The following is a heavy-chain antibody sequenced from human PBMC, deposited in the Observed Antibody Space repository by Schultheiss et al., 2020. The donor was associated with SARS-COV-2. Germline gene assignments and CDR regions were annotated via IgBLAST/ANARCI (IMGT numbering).Heavy chain of an antibody. V-gene: IGHV1-8*01. J-gene: IGHJ6*03. CDR1: GYTFTSYD. D-gene: IGHD2-2*02. CDR3: ARCGYCSSTSCYTAIYYYYYMDV. Sequence: ASVKVSCKASGYTFTSYDINWVRQATGQGLEWMGWMNPNSGNTGYAQKFQGRVTMTRNTSISTAYMELSSLRSEDTAVYYCARCGYCSSTSCYTAIYYYYYMDVWGKGTTVTVSS. CDR2: MNPNSGNT.